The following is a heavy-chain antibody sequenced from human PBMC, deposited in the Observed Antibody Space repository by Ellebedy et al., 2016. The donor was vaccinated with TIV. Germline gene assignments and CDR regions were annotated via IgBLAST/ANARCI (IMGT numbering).Heavy chain of an antibody. CDR1: GYTFTTYY. CDR3: ARGSVLGSGGMDV. Sequence: ASVKVSCKASGYTFTTYYIHWVRQAPGQGLEWLGIIFTGGGSTTYAQKFQGRVTMTRDTSTSTVYMELSSLRPDDTAVYYCARGSVLGSGGMDVWGQGTTVTVSS. CDR2: IFTGGGST. D-gene: IGHD3-10*01. V-gene: IGHV1-46*01. J-gene: IGHJ6*02.